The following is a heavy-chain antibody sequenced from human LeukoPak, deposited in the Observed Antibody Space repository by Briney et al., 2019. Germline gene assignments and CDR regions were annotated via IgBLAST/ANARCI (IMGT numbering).Heavy chain of an antibody. CDR3: ARLHRSSSYIDPTQRRYFDY. V-gene: IGHV4-34*01. D-gene: IGHD2-2*01. J-gene: IGHJ4*02. CDR2: INHSGST. Sequence: SETLSLTCAVYGGSFSGYYWSWIRQPPGKGLEWIGEINHSGSTNYNPSLKSRVTISVDTSKDQFSLKLSSVTAADTAVYYCARLHRSSSYIDPTQRRYFDYWGQGTLVTVSS. CDR1: GGSFSGYY.